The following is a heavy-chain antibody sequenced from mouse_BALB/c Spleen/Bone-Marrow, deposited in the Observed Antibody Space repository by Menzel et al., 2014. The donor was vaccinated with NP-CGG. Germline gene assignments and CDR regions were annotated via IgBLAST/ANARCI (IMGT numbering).Heavy chain of an antibody. J-gene: IGHJ2*01. Sequence: QVQLQQSGAELMKPGASVKISCKATGYTFSSYWIEWVKQRPGHGLEWIGEILPGSNSTNYNEKFKGKATFTANTSSNTAYMQLSSLTSEDSAVYYCARRRFRGCGYWGQGTTLTVSS. CDR2: ILPGSNST. CDR3: ARRRFRGCGY. D-gene: IGHD3-3*01. V-gene: IGHV1-9*01. CDR1: GYTFSSYW.